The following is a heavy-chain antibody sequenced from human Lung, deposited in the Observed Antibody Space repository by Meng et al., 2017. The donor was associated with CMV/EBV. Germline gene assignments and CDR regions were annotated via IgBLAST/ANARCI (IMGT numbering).Heavy chain of an antibody. D-gene: IGHD2-15*01. J-gene: IGHJ4*02. V-gene: IGHV3-23*01. CDR2: IRGGGGST. CDR3: AKDPCSGGSCYEARETYFDH. CDR1: GFTFSSYA. Sequence: GESLKISCAASGFTFSSYAMSWVRQAPGKGLEWVSAIRGGGGSTYYADSVKGRFTISRDNSKNTLYLQMNSLRAEDTAVYYCAKDPCSGGSCYEARETYFDHWGQGTLVTVS.